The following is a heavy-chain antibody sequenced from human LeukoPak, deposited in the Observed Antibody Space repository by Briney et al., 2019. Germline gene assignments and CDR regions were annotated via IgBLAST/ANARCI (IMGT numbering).Heavy chain of an antibody. J-gene: IGHJ5*02. CDR2: IIPILGIA. CDR1: GGTFSSYA. V-gene: IGHV1-69*04. D-gene: IGHD3-22*01. Sequence: ASVKVSCKASGGTFSSYAISWVRQAPGQGLEWMGRIIPILGIANYAQKFQCRVTITADKSTSTAYMELSSLRSEDTAVYYCARDAQTYYYDSSGYYPNLLFDPWGQGTLVTVSS. CDR3: ARDAQTYYYDSSGYYPNLLFDP.